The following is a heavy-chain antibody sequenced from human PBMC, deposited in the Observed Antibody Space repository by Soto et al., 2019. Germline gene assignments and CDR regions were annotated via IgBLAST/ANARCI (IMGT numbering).Heavy chain of an antibody. V-gene: IGHV3-23*01. CDR2: ISGSGGSK. CDR1: GFTFSTYG. Sequence: GGSLRLSCAASGFTFSTYGMSWVRQAPGKGLEWVSTISGSGGSKYYADSVKGRFTISRDNSKNTLYLQMNSLRAEDTAVYYCAKAAHQGYYYCGMDVWGQGTTVTVSS. CDR3: AKAAHQGYYYCGMDV. J-gene: IGHJ6*02. D-gene: IGHD6-6*01.